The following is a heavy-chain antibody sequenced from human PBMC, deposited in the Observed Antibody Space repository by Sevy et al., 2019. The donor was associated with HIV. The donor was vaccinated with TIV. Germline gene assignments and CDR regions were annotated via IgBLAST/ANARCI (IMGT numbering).Heavy chain of an antibody. D-gene: IGHD3-22*01. CDR3: ARGYDAGPLIY. CDR1: GGSFSADY. CDR2: INHSGST. Sequence: SETLSLTCTVYGGSFSADYWTWIRQPPGKGLGWIGEINHSGSTNYNPSLKSRVTISLDTSKSQFSLRLTSVTAADTAVFYCARGYDAGPLIYWGHGTLVTVSS. V-gene: IGHV4-34*01. J-gene: IGHJ4*01.